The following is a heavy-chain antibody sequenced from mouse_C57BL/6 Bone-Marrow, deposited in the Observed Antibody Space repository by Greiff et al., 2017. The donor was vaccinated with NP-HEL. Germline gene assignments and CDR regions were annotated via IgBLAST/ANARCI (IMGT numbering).Heavy chain of an antibody. CDR3: ARYYYGSSSFDY. CDR1: GYTFTSYL. D-gene: IGHD1-1*01. J-gene: IGHJ2*01. CDR2: IDPNSGGT. Sequence: VKLMESGAELVKPGASVKLSCKASGYTFTSYLMHWVKQRPGRGLEWIGRIDPNSGGTKYNEKFKSKATLTVDKPSGTAYMQLNSLTSEDSAVYYCARYYYGSSSFDYWGQGTTLTVSS. V-gene: IGHV1-72*01.